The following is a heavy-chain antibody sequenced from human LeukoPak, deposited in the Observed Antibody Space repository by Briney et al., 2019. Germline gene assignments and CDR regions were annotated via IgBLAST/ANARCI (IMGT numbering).Heavy chain of an antibody. CDR2: IYYSGST. D-gene: IGHD3-22*01. CDR1: GGSISSSSYY. Sequence: PSETLSLTCTVSGGSISSSSYYWGWIRQPPGKGLEWIGSIYYSGSTYYNPSLKSRVTISVDTSKNQFSLKLSSVTAADTAVYYCARVTAYDGSGYYKYYFDYWGQGTLVTVSP. V-gene: IGHV4-39*01. J-gene: IGHJ4*02. CDR3: ARVTAYDGSGYYKYYFDY.